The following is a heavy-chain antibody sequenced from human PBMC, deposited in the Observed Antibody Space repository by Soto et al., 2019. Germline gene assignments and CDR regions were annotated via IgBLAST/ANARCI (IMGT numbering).Heavy chain of an antibody. J-gene: IGHJ2*01. CDR1: GFTFSSYW. V-gene: IGHV3-7*01. D-gene: IGHD3-9*01. CDR2: IKQDGSEK. Sequence: PGGSLRLSCAASGFTFSSYWMSWVRQAPGKGLEWVANIKQDGSEKYYVDSVKGRFTISRDNAKNSLYLQMNSLRAEDTAVYYCARGYYDILTGYYDWYFDLWGRGTLVSVSS. CDR3: ARGYYDILTGYYDWYFDL.